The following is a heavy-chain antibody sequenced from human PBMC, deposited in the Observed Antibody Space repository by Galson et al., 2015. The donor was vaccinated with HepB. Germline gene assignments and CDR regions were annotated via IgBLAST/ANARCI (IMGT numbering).Heavy chain of an antibody. CDR3: ARRLREEIYYSDY. J-gene: IGHJ4*02. V-gene: IGHV1-69*01. Sequence: SCKASGGTFSSYAISWVRQAPGQGLEWMGGIIPIFGTANYAQKFQGRVTITADESTSTAYMELSSLRSEDTAVYYCARRLREEIYYSDYWGQGTLVTVSS. CDR2: IIPIFGTA. CDR1: GGTFSSYA. D-gene: IGHD3-16*01.